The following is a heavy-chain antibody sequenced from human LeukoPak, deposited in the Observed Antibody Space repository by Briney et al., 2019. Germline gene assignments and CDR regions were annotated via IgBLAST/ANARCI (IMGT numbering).Heavy chain of an antibody. CDR3: ARQPYYDFWSGSTEDH. D-gene: IGHD3-3*01. CDR2: ISSSSSTI. CDR1: GFTFSSYS. V-gene: IGHV3-48*01. J-gene: IGHJ4*02. Sequence: GGSLRLSCAASGFTFSSYSMNWVRQAPGKGLEWVSYISSSSSTIYYADSVKGRFTISRDNSKNTLYLQMNSLRAEDTAVYYCARQPYYDFWSGSTEDHWGQGTLVTVSS.